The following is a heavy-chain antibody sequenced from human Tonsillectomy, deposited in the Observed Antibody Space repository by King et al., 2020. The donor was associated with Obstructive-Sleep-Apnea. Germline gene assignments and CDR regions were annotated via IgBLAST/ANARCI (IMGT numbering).Heavy chain of an antibody. Sequence: VQLVESGGGLVQPGGSLRLSCAASGFTFTSYWMTWVRQAPGKGLEWVANIKQDGSEKYYVDSVKGRFSISRDNAKNPVDLQMHSLRGEDTAVYYCARVVLAAFDIWGQGTVVTVSS. CDR1: GFTFTSYW. V-gene: IGHV3-7*01. CDR2: IKQDGSEK. CDR3: ARVVLAAFDI. J-gene: IGHJ3*02.